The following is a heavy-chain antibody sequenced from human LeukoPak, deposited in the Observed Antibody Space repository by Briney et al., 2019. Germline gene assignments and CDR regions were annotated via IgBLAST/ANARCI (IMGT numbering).Heavy chain of an antibody. CDR2: INWNGGST. V-gene: IGHV3-20*04. D-gene: IGHD3-22*01. J-gene: IGHJ4*02. CDR3: AKANKPYYDSSGYYYDFDY. CDR1: GFTFDDYG. Sequence: GGSLRLSCAASGFTFDDYGMSWVRQAPGKGLEWVSGINWNGGSTGYADSVKGRFTISRDNAKNSLYLQMNSLRAEDTAVYYCAKANKPYYDSSGYYYDFDYWGQGTLVTVSS.